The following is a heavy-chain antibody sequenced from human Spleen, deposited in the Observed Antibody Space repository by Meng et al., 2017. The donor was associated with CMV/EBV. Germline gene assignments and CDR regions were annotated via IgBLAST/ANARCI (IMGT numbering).Heavy chain of an antibody. CDR2: IYSGGSST. J-gene: IGHJ4*02. V-gene: IGHV3-23*03. CDR3: ARDRSGYCSSTSCYTVDY. D-gene: IGHD2-2*02. Sequence: LSLTCAASGFTFSSYAMTWVRQAPGKGLEWVSVIYSGGSSTYYADSVKGRFTISRDNAKNSLYLQMNSLRAEDTAVYYCARDRSGYCSSTSCYTVDYWGQGTLVTVSS. CDR1: GFTFSSYA.